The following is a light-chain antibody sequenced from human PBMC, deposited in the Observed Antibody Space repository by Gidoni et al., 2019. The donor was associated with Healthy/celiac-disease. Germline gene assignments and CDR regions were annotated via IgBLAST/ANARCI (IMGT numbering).Light chain of an antibody. CDR3: QQYNNGPT. Sequence: EIVITQSPATLSVSPGERATLSCRASQSVSSNLAWYQQKPGQAPRLLIYGASTRATGIPARFSGSGSGTEFTLTIRSLQSEDFAVYYCQQYNNGPTFXQXTKLEIK. J-gene: IGKJ2*01. CDR2: GAS. CDR1: QSVSSN. V-gene: IGKV3-15*01.